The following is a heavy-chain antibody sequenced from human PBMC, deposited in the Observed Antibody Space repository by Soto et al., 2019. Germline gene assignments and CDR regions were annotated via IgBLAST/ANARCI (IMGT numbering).Heavy chain of an antibody. CDR2: ISYSGRT. Sequence: LSLTCTVSGASIITDNYFWVWIRQSPRRGLELIGSISYSGRTYDDPSLQSRVTISIDASKNQFSLKLTSVTTADTAVYYCARRRASDYGGNHHPYYFDRWGQGALVTSPQ. CDR3: ARRRASDYGGNHHPYYFDR. CDR1: GASIITDNYF. D-gene: IGHD4-17*01. V-gene: IGHV4-39*01. J-gene: IGHJ4*02.